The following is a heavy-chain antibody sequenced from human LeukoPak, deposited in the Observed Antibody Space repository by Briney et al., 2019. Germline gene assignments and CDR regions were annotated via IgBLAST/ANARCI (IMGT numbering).Heavy chain of an antibody. J-gene: IGHJ5*02. CDR1: GYTFTSYG. Sequence: ASVKVSCKASGYTFTSYGISWVRQAPGQGLEWMGWISAYNGNTNYAQKVQGRVTMTTDTSTSTAYMELRSLRSDDTAVYYCARGLARKGGIAAVWVWLDPWGQGTLVTVSS. D-gene: IGHD6-13*01. CDR3: ARGLARKGGIAAVWVWLDP. V-gene: IGHV1-18*01. CDR2: ISAYNGNT.